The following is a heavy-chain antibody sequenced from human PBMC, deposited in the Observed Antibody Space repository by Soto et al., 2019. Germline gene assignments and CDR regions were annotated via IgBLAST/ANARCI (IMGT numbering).Heavy chain of an antibody. D-gene: IGHD1-26*01. CDR1: GASFTKYY. V-gene: IGHV4-34*01. CDR3: ASWLVGAPFDS. CDR2: INHSGST. J-gene: IGHJ4*01. Sequence: SETLSLTCAVYGASFTKYYWSWIRQPPEKGLEWMGEINHSGSTNFNSSLKIRVSISVYRSKNQFSLKLRSVTAADTGVYYCASWLVGAPFDSWGHGTLVTVSS.